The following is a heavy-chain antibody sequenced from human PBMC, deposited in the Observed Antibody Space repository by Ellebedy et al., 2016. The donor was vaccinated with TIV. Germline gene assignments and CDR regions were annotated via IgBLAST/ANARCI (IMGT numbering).Heavy chain of an antibody. V-gene: IGHV1-18*01. CDR3: TRDMVQGMVARYLWFDY. CDR1: GYTFNSYS. D-gene: IGHD5-12*01. J-gene: IGHJ4*02. CDR2: ISPYTGNT. Sequence: ASVKVSCKASGYTFNSYSISWVRQVPGQGPEWMGWISPYTGNTEYAQKFQGRVTMITDTSTSTAYMELRSLKSDDTAIYYCTRDMVQGMVARYLWFDYWGQGTPVTVSS.